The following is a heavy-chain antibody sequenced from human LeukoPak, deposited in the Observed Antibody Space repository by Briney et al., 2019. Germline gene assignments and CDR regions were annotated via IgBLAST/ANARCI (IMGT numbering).Heavy chain of an antibody. J-gene: IGHJ5*02. CDR2: IYYSGST. CDR1: GGSISNSY. V-gene: IGHV4-59*01. D-gene: IGHD3-10*01. CDR3: AREGYYGSGSNWFDP. Sequence: SETLSLTCTVSGGSISNSYWTWIRQPPGKGLEWNGHIYYSGSTNYNPSLKSRVTISVDTSKNQFSLKLTSVNAADTAVYYCAREGYYGSGSNWFDPWGQGTLVTVSS.